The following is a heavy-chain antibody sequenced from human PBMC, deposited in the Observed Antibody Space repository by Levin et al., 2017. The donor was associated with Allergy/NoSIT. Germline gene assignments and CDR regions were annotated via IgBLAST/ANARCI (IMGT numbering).Heavy chain of an antibody. CDR3: ARGGYCSSTSCKGGSIDY. CDR1: GYTFTSYG. Sequence: GESLKISCKASGYTFTSYGISWVRQAPGQGLEWMGWISAYNGNTNYAQKLQGRVTMTTDTSTSTAYMELRSLRSDDTAVYYCARGGYCSSTSCKGGSIDYWGQGTLVTVSS. D-gene: IGHD2-2*01. V-gene: IGHV1-18*01. CDR2: ISAYNGNT. J-gene: IGHJ4*02.